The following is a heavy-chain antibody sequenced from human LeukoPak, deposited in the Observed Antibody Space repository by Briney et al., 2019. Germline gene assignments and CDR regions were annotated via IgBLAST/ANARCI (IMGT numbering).Heavy chain of an antibody. J-gene: IGHJ3*02. Sequence: VASVKVSCKASGGTFSSYAISWVRQAPGQGLEWMGGIIPIFGTANYAQKFQGRVTITADESTSTAYMELSSLRSEDTAVYYCAVHVYSSSRYGVVMGHDAFDIWGQGTMVTVSS. D-gene: IGHD6-13*01. CDR2: IIPIFGTA. CDR3: AVHVYSSSRYGVVMGHDAFDI. V-gene: IGHV1-69*13. CDR1: GGTFSSYA.